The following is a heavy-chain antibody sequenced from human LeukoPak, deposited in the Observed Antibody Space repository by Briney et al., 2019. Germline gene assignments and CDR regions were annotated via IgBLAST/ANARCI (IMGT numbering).Heavy chain of an antibody. Sequence: GGSLRLSCAASGFTFGSYGMHWVRQAPGKGLEWVAFIRYDGSNKYYSDSVKGRFTISRDNSKNTLYLQMNSLRAEDTAVYYCATPTPHSSDPSLYYYYMDVWGKGTTVTISS. CDR1: GFTFGSYG. CDR2: IRYDGSNK. CDR3: ATPTPHSSDPSLYYYYMDV. V-gene: IGHV3-30*02. J-gene: IGHJ6*03. D-gene: IGHD3-10*01.